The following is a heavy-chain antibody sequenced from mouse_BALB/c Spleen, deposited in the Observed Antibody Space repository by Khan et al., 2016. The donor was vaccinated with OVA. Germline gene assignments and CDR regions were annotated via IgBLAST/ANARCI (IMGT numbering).Heavy chain of an antibody. CDR2: INTYTGEP. V-gene: IGHV9-3-1*01. D-gene: IGHD2-2*01. Sequence: QIQLVQSGPELKKPGETVKISCKASGYTFTNYGMNWVKQAPGKDLKWMGWINTYTGEPSYADDFKGRFAFSLETSASTAYLQINNLKNEDTATXFCARGGIYYGYEIAYWGQGTLVTVSA. CDR1: GYTFTNYG. J-gene: IGHJ3*01. CDR3: ARGGIYYGYEIAY.